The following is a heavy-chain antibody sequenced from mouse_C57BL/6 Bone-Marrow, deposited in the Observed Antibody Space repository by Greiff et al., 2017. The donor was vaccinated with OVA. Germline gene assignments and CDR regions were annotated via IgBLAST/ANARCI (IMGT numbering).Heavy chain of an antibody. CDR2: IDPENGDT. D-gene: IGHD2-4*01. J-gene: IGHJ2*01. Sequence: VHVKQSGAELVRPGASVKLSCTASGFNIKDDYMHWVKQRPEQGLEWIGWIDPENGDTEYASKFQGKATITADTSSNTAYLQLSSLTSEDTAVDYCTTWDYGGYYFDYWGQGTTLTVSS. CDR3: TTWDYGGYYFDY. V-gene: IGHV14-4*01. CDR1: GFNIKDDY.